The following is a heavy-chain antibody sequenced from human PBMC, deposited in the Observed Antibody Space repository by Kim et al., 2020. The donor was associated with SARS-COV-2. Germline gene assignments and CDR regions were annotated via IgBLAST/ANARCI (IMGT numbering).Heavy chain of an antibody. CDR2: VSVSGTGT. J-gene: IGHJ6*02. V-gene: IGHV3-23*01. Sequence: GGSLRLSCAASGFTFSSYAMSWVRQAPGKGLEWVSVVSVSGTGTYYADSVKGRFTISRDNSENTLYLQMKSLRADDTAVYYCARAEKKPQYNYCYYGMDVWGQGTTGTVSS. CDR3: ARAEKKPQYNYCYYGMDV. D-gene: IGHD4-4*01. CDR1: GFTFSSYA.